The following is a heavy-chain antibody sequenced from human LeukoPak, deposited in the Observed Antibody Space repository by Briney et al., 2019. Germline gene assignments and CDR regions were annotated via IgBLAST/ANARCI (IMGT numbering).Heavy chain of an antibody. D-gene: IGHD3-16*02. V-gene: IGHV4-30-4*01. J-gene: IGHJ4*02. CDR2: IYYSGST. CDR3: ARAVGHDYVWGSYRVYFDY. CDR1: GGSISSGDYY. Sequence: PSQTLSLTCTVSGGSISSGDYYWSWIRQPPGKGLEWIGYIYYSGSTYYNPSLKRRVTISVDTSKNQFSLKLSSVTAADTAVYYCARAVGHDYVWGSYRVYFDYWGQGTLVTVSS.